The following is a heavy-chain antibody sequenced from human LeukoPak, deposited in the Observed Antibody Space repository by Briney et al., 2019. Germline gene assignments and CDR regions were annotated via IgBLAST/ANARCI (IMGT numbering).Heavy chain of an antibody. CDR1: GFTFSTYW. J-gene: IGHJ4*01. Sequence: PGGSLRLSCAASGFTFSTYWMSWVRQAPGKGLEWVASIKPDGSGKYYVDSVKGRFTISRDNSKNTLYLQMNSVRSEDTALYYCAKPSGSGVDYWGQGTRVTVSS. CDR3: AKPSGSGVDY. V-gene: IGHV3-7*01. D-gene: IGHD1-26*01. CDR2: IKPDGSGK.